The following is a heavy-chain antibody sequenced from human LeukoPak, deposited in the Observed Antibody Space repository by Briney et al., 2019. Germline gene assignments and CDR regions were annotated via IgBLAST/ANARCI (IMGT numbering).Heavy chain of an antibody. D-gene: IGHD5-18*01. CDR1: GFTFSSYG. Sequence: GRSLRLSCAASGFTFSSYGMHWVRQAPGKGLEWVAVISYDGSNKYYADSVKGRFTISRDNSKNTLYLQMNSLRAEDTAVYYCAKDRVRIQLWLPGNYFDYWGQGTLVTVSS. CDR2: ISYDGSNK. CDR3: AKDRVRIQLWLPGNYFDY. V-gene: IGHV3-30*18. J-gene: IGHJ4*02.